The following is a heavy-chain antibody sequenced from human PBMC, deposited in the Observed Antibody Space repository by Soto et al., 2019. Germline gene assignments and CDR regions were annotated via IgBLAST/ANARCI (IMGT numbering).Heavy chain of an antibody. CDR2: IYYNGST. D-gene: IGHD3-10*01. CDR3: VRDHRIALVRGDFYYYGMDV. J-gene: IGHJ6*02. CDR1: GGSISSYH. Sequence: SETLSLTCTVSGGSISSYHWTWIRQPPGKGLEWIGYIYYNGSTNYNPSLKSRVTISIDTPKNQFSLRLRSVTPADTAAYYCVRDHRIALVRGDFYYYGMDVWGQGTTVTVS. V-gene: IGHV4-59*01.